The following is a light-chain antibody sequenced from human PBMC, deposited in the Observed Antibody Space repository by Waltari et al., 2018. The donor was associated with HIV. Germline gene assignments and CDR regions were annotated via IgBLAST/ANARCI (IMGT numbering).Light chain of an antibody. V-gene: IGKV3-20*01. CDR2: GAS. Sequence: DILLTQPPGTLSLSPGESATLSCRASQSVSSSYLAWYQQKPGQAPRLLIYGASSRATGIPDRFSGSGSGTDFTLTISRLEPEDFAVYYCQQYGSSPQTFGQGTKVEIK. CDR1: QSVSSSY. CDR3: QQYGSSPQT. J-gene: IGKJ1*01.